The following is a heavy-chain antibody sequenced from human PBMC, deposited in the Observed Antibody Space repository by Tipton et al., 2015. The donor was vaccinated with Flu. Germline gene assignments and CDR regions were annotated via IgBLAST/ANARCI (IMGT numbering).Heavy chain of an antibody. CDR3: AKEGSYNILTNYYNKGVDP. CDR1: GGSISSYY. D-gene: IGHD3-9*01. V-gene: IGHV4-4*07. J-gene: IGHJ5*02. CDR2: ILTGGST. Sequence: TLSLTCSVSGGSISSYYWSWIRQPAGKGLEWIGRILTGGSTNYNPSLKSRVTMSVDTSKNQFSLNLSSVTAADTAVYYCAKEGSYNILTNYYNKGVDPWGQGTLVIVSS.